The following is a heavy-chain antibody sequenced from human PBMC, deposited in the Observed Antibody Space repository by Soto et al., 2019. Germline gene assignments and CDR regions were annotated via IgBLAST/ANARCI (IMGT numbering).Heavy chain of an antibody. CDR1: GYTFSTYP. CDR2: ISTYNGKT. D-gene: IGHD6-13*01. CDR3: ARDRVQAALGTFDQ. V-gene: IGHV1-18*01. Sequence: ASVKVSCKTSGYTFSTYPISWVRQAPGQGLEWVGWISTYNGKTNYGQKFQGRVTITTDTSTSTAYMDLRNLRSDDTAAYYCARDRVQAALGTFDQWGQGTLVTLSS. J-gene: IGHJ4*02.